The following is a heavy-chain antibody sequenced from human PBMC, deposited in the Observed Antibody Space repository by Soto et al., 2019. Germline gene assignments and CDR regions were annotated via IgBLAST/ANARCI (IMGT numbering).Heavy chain of an antibody. D-gene: IGHD3-16*01. Sequence: GGSLRLSCAASGFRFGSYALSLVRQSPGKGLEWVSTISVSDGKTFYADSVKGRFSISRDTSQNTLYLQMNSLRADDTAIYYCARGSYLDYWGQGTRVTVSS. CDR2: ISVSDGKT. CDR3: ARGSYLDY. J-gene: IGHJ4*02. V-gene: IGHV3-23*01. CDR1: GFRFGSYA.